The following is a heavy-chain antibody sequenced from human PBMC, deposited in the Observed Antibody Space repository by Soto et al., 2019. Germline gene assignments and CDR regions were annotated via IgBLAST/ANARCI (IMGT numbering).Heavy chain of an antibody. CDR1: GFTVSSNY. J-gene: IGHJ3*02. Sequence: GGSLRLSCAASGFTVSSNYMSWVRQAPGKGLEWVSVIYSGGSTYYADSVKGRFTISRDNSKNTLYLQMNSLRAEDTTVYYCARGNGYSYGRRTDAFDIWGQGTMVTVSS. V-gene: IGHV3-53*01. CDR3: ARGNGYSYGRRTDAFDI. CDR2: IYSGGST. D-gene: IGHD5-18*01.